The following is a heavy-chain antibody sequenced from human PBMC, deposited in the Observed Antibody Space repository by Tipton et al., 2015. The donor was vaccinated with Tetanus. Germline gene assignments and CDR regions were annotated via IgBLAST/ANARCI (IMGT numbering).Heavy chain of an antibody. D-gene: IGHD1-1*01. V-gene: IGHV1-8*01. CDR2: MNPNSGNT. Sequence: QLVQSGAEVKKPGASVKVSCKASGYTFTSYDINWVRQATGQGLEWMVWMNPNSGNTGYAQKFQGRVTMTRNTSISTAYMELSSLRPEDTAVYCCARVGRVGWNGKNNWFDPWGKAALVTVSS. CDR1: GYTFTSYD. J-gene: IGHJ5*02. CDR3: ARVGRVGWNGKNNWFDP.